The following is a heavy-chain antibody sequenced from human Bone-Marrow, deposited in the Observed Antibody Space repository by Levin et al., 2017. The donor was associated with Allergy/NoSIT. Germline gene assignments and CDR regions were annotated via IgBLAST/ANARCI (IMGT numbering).Heavy chain of an antibody. CDR2: IYSGGDT. Sequence: GESLKISCAASGFTVRNNYMSWVRQAPGKGLEGVSIIYSGGDTYYTDSVKGRFTISRDSSKNTLYLQMNSLRAYDTAVYYGATSPTSGYWGQGTLVTVSS. CDR3: ATSPTSGY. CDR1: GFTVRNNY. V-gene: IGHV3-53*01. J-gene: IGHJ4*02.